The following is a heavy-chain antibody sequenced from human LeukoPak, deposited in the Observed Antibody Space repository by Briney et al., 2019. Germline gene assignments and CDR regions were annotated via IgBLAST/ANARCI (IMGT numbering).Heavy chain of an antibody. Sequence: SETLSLTCTVSGGSISNYYWSWIRQPPGEGLEWIGYIYYSGSTNYNPSLKSRVTISVDTSKNQLFLKLSSVTAADMAVYYCARQDCSGGSCYQYLDYWGQGTLVTVSS. V-gene: IGHV4-59*01. J-gene: IGHJ4*02. CDR3: ARQDCSGGSCYQYLDY. CDR2: IYYSGST. CDR1: GGSISNYY. D-gene: IGHD2-15*01.